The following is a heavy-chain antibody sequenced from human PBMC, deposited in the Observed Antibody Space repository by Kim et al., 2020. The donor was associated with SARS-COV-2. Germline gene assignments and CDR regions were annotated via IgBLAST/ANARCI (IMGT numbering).Heavy chain of an antibody. CDR2: ISGSGGST. Sequence: GGSLRLSCAASGFTFSSYAMSWVRQAPGKGLEWVSAISGSGGSTYYADSVKGRFTISRDNSKNTLYLQMNSLRAEDTAVYYCAKGGLRSYYGSGSYLWFDPWGQGTLVTVSS. CDR1: GFTFSSYA. V-gene: IGHV3-23*01. CDR3: AKGGLRSYYGSGSYLWFDP. D-gene: IGHD3-10*01. J-gene: IGHJ5*02.